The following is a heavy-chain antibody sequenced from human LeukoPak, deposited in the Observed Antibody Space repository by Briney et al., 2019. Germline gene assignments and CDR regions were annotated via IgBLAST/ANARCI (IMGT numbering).Heavy chain of an antibody. Sequence: GGSLRLSCAVSGFTFSSYSMNWVRQAPGKGLEWVSSISSSSSYIYYADSVKGRFTISRDNAKNSLYLQMNSLRAEDTAVYYCARDRYQLLYFDYWGQGTLVTVSS. V-gene: IGHV3-21*01. CDR3: ARDRYQLLYFDY. CDR2: ISSSSSYI. J-gene: IGHJ4*02. D-gene: IGHD2-2*01. CDR1: GFTFSSYS.